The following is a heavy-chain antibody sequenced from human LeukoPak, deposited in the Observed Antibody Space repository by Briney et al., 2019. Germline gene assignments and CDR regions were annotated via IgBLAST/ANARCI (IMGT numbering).Heavy chain of an antibody. D-gene: IGHD2-2*01. CDR2: ISGSGGST. Sequence: PGGSLRLSCAASGFTFSSYAMSWVRQAPGKGLEWVSAISGSGGSTYYADSVKGRFTISRDNSKNTLYLQMNSLRAEDTAVYYCARDSIDIVVVPAARGYYYYMDVWGKGTTVTVSS. CDR3: ARDSIDIVVVPAARGYYYYMDV. J-gene: IGHJ6*03. V-gene: IGHV3-23*01. CDR1: GFTFSSYA.